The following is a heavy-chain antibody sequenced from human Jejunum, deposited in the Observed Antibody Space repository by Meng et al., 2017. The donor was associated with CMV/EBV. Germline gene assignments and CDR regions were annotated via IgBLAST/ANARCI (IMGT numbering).Heavy chain of an antibody. V-gene: IGHV4-4*02. CDR3: ALRRYYDARQLHS. Sequence: AVSGDSINSITWWTWVRQPPGKGLEWIGEIYHSGTTNYNPSLKSRVTISVDQSENQFSLSLNSVTAADTAVYYCALRRYYDARQLHSWGQGTLVTVSS. CDR1: GDSINSITW. CDR2: IYHSGTT. J-gene: IGHJ4*02. D-gene: IGHD3-16*01.